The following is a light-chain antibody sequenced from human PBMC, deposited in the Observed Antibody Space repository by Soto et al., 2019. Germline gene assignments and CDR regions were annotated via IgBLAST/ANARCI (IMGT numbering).Light chain of an antibody. CDR1: SSDVGGYDY. V-gene: IGLV2-14*03. Sequence: QSVLTQPASVSGSPGQSITISCTGTSSDVGGYDYVSWYQQHPGKAPKLIIYDVTTRPSGVSDRFSGSKSGNTASLTISGLQAEDEADYYCSSYASIATSCVFGNGTKVTVL. J-gene: IGLJ1*01. CDR3: SSYASIATSCV. CDR2: DVT.